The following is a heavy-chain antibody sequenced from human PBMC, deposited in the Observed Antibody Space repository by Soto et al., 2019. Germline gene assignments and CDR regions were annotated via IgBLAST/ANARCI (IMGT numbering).Heavy chain of an antibody. Sequence: SETLSLTCTVSGGSISSSSYYWGWIRQPPGKGLEWIGSIYYSGSTYYNPSLKSRVTISVDTSKNQFSLKLSSVTAADTAVYYCARRNSSSSSNYYYGMDVWGQGTTVTVSS. D-gene: IGHD6-6*01. CDR3: ARRNSSSSSNYYYGMDV. J-gene: IGHJ6*02. V-gene: IGHV4-39*01. CDR2: IYYSGST. CDR1: GGSISSSSYY.